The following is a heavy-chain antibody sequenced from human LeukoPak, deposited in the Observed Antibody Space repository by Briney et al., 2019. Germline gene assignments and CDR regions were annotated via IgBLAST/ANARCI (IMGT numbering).Heavy chain of an antibody. CDR1: GAAFTKYG. CDR2: ISRSGDIT. V-gene: IGHV3-23*01. CDR3: ATEGFYY. J-gene: IGHJ4*02. Sequence: GGSLRLSCAASGAAFTKYGMKWVRQAAGAGLEFISGISRSGDITHYADSVKGRFTISRDNVQNTLYLQMNSLRADDTALYYCATEGFYYWGPGTQVTVSS.